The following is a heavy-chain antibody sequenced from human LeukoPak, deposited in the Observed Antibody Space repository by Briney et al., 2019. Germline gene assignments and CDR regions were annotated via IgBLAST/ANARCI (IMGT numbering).Heavy chain of an antibody. Sequence: GGSLRLSCAASGFTFSSYWMHWVRHAPGKGLVWVSAIYTGGSTYYAGSVKGRFTISRDNSKNTLYLQMNSLRAEDTAVYYCARNLYYYDSSGYYYYWGQGTLVTVSS. J-gene: IGHJ4*02. D-gene: IGHD3-22*01. CDR2: IYTGGST. V-gene: IGHV3-66*01. CDR3: ARNLYYYDSSGYYYY. CDR1: GFTFSSYW.